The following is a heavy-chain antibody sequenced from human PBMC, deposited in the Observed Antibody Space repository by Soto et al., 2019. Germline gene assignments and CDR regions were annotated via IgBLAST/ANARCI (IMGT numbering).Heavy chain of an antibody. CDR3: ARDGSPRFSPYYDFAPDYYYGMDV. J-gene: IGHJ6*02. Sequence: ASVKVSCKASGYTFTSYYMHWVRQAPGQGLEWMGIINPSGGSTSYAQKFQGRVTMTRDTSTSTVYMELSSLRSEDTAVYYCARDGSPRFSPYYDFAPDYYYGMDVWGQGTTVTVSS. CDR2: INPSGGST. D-gene: IGHD3-3*01. V-gene: IGHV1-46*03. CDR1: GYTFTSYY.